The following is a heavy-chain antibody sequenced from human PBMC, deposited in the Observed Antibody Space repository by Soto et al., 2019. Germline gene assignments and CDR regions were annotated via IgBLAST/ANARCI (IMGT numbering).Heavy chain of an antibody. D-gene: IGHD2-21*01. CDR3: ARDRTVRDHEDFDL. Sequence: QVQLVESGGGVVQPGRSLRLSCAASGFTFSSYSMDWVRQAPGKGLEWVAAMSYDGNSKYFADSVNGRFTISRDNSKNTLSLQMNSLGAEDTAVFYCARDRTVRDHEDFDLWAQGTLVTVSS. CDR2: MSYDGNSK. V-gene: IGHV3-30-3*01. J-gene: IGHJ4*02. CDR1: GFTFSSYS.